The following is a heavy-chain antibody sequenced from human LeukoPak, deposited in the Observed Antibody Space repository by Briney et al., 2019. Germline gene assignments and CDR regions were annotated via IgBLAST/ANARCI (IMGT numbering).Heavy chain of an antibody. V-gene: IGHV3-11*01. CDR1: TFTFSGYY. CDR2: ISSSGRRI. Sequence: GGSLRLSCSASTFTFSGYYMSWIRQAPGKGLDWVSYISSSGRRIYYTDSVKGRFTISRDNAKNSVYLQMNSLRAEDTAVYYCARAFKVPSWYFDLWGRGTLVTVSS. CDR3: ARAFKVPSWYFDL. J-gene: IGHJ2*01.